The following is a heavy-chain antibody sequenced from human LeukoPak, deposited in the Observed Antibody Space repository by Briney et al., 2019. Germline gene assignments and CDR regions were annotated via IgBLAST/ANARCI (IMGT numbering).Heavy chain of an antibody. CDR3: ARLSLEAGTTTLYAFDI. J-gene: IGHJ3*02. CDR2: IYASGST. D-gene: IGHD1-7*01. V-gene: IGHV4-4*09. Sequence: SETLSLTCTVSGGSISNYYWSWIRQPPGKGLEWIGYIYASGSTNYNPSLKSRVTISIDTSKNLFSMKLSSVTAADTAACYCARLSLEAGTTTLYAFDIWGQGTMVTVSS. CDR1: GGSISNYY.